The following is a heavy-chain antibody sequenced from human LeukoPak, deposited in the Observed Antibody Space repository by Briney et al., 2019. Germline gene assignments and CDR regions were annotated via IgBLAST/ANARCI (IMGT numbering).Heavy chain of an antibody. CDR1: GFTFSSYG. V-gene: IGHV3-30*19. CDR3: ARDLTGGYYALDY. D-gene: IGHD3-3*01. CDR2: ISYDGSNK. J-gene: IGHJ4*02. Sequence: PGGSLRLSCAASGFTFSSYGMPWVRQAPGKGLEWVAVISYDGSNKYYADSVKGRFTISRDNSKNTLYLQMNSLRAEDTAVYYCARDLTGGYYALDYWGQGTLVTVSS.